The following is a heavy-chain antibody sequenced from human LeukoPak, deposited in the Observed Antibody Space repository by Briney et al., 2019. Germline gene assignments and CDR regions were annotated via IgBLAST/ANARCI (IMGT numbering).Heavy chain of an antibody. CDR2: ISSNGGST. CDR1: GFTFSRYA. CDR3: VNESSSGSYLDY. Sequence: GGSLRLSCSASGFTFSRYAMHWVRQAPGKGLEYVSAISSNGGSTYYADSVKGRFTISRDNSRNTLHLQMSSLRVEDTAVYYCVNESSSGSYLDYWNRGTLVIAS. D-gene: IGHD3-10*01. J-gene: IGHJ4*02. V-gene: IGHV3-64D*06.